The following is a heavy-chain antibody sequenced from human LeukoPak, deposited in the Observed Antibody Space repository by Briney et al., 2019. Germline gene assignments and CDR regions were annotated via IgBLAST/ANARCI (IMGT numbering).Heavy chain of an antibody. CDR3: AKETRGSYSDY. CDR1: GYTFSSSG. Sequence: GGSLRLSCAASGYTFSSSGMHWVRQAPGKGLEWVAFDGTSKYYADSVKGRFTISRDNSKNTVYLQMNSLRAEDTAVYYCAKETRGSYSDYWGQGTLVTVSS. J-gene: IGHJ4*02. CDR2: DGTSK. V-gene: IGHV3-30*02. D-gene: IGHD1-26*01.